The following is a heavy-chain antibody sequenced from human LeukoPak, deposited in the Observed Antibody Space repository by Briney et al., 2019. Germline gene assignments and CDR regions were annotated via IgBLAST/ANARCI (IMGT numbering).Heavy chain of an antibody. CDR2: IYYTGKS. Sequence: PSETLSLTCTVSGGSINSVDYYWGWVRQPPGKGLEWIGSIYYTGKSHYNASLKSRVTMSVDTSMNRFSLNLGSVTAEDTAVYYCATLYSSRLVRTKDFDYWGQGTLVTVSS. J-gene: IGHJ4*02. D-gene: IGHD6-19*01. V-gene: IGHV4-39*02. CDR1: GGSINSVDYY. CDR3: ATLYSSRLVRTKDFDY.